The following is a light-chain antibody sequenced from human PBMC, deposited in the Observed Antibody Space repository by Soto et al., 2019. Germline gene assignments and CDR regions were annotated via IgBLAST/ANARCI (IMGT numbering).Light chain of an antibody. Sequence: QSALTQPASVSGSPGQSITISCTGTSSDVGGYNDVSWFQQHPGKAPKLKIYEVSNRPSGVSNRCSGSKSGYTASLTISELQAEDEADYYCTLFTSSSTWVFGGGTKLTVL. CDR2: EVS. CDR3: TLFTSSSTWV. J-gene: IGLJ3*02. V-gene: IGLV2-14*03. CDR1: SSDVGGYND.